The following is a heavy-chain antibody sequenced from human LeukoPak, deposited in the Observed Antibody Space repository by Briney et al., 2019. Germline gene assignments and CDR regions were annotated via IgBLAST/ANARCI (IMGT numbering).Heavy chain of an antibody. D-gene: IGHD3-9*01. CDR2: INPNGDYI. CDR1: GFIFSSYN. CDR3: ARGIGYFDWLFFS. J-gene: IGHJ5*02. V-gene: IGHV3-21*06. Sequence: GGSLRFSCAASGFIFSSYNMNWVRQAPGKGLEWVSSINPNGDYIYYADSVKGRFTISRDNAKNSLYLQMTSLKAEDTAVYFCARGIGYFDWLFFSWGQGTLLTVSS.